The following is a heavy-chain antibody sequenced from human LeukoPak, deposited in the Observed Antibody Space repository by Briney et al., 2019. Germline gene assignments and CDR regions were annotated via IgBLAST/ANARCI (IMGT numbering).Heavy chain of an antibody. J-gene: IGHJ4*02. D-gene: IGHD3-22*01. CDR2: IYYSGNT. V-gene: IGHV4-39*01. CDR3: ARASSGYYWDLDY. CDR1: GDSISSYNYF. Sequence: SETLSLTCTVSGDSISSYNYFWGWIRQPPGKGLEWIGSIYYSGNTYYNPSLKSRVTISADTSKNQFSLKVTSVTAADTAVYYCARASSGYYWDLDYWGQGTLVTVSS.